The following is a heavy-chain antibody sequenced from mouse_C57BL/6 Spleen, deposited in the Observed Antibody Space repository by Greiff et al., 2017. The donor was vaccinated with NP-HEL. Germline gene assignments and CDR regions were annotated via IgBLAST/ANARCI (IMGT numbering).Heavy chain of an antibody. J-gene: IGHJ1*03. Sequence: VQLVESGPELVKPGASVKISCKASGYTFTDYYINWVKQRPGQGLEWIGWIFPGSGSTYYNEKFKGKATFTVDKSSSTAYMLLSSLTSEDSAVYFCASPYYDGSSCVGYFDVWGTGTTVTVSS. D-gene: IGHD1-1*01. V-gene: IGHV1-75*01. CDR1: GYTFTDYY. CDR3: ASPYYDGSSCVGYFDV. CDR2: IFPGSGST.